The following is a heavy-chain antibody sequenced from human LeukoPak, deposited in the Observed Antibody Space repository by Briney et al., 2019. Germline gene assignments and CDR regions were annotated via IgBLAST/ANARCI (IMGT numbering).Heavy chain of an antibody. CDR1: GGSLSGYY. D-gene: IGHD3-10*01. J-gene: IGHJ4*02. CDR3: AREVLWFGELFPFDY. V-gene: IGHV4-34*01. Sequence: SETLSLTCAVYGGSLSGYYLSWIRQPPGKGLEWIGEINHSGSTNYNPSLKSRVTISVDTSKNQFSLKLSSVTAADTAVYYCAREVLWFGELFPFDYWGQGTLVTVSS. CDR2: INHSGST.